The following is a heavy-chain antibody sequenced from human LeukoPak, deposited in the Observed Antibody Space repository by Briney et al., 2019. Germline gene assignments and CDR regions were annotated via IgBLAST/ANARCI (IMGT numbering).Heavy chain of an antibody. CDR3: ARHGPMNPAVVVAASYYFDS. Sequence: SETLSLTCPVSGGSISSSPYSWGWVRQPPGKGLEWIGTIYYTGNTYYNPSLKSRVTISIDTSKSQFSLKLTSVTAADTAVYYCARHGPMNPAVVVAASYYFDSWGQGTLVTVSS. CDR1: GGSISSSPYS. CDR2: IYYTGNT. V-gene: IGHV4-39*01. J-gene: IGHJ4*02. D-gene: IGHD2-15*01.